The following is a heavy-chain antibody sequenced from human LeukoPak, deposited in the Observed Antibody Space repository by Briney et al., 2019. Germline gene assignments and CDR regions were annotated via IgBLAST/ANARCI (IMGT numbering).Heavy chain of an antibody. D-gene: IGHD4-11*01. CDR2: ISGSGGST. CDR3: AKSNYASVYYYYGMDV. CDR1: GFTFSSYA. Sequence: PGGSLRLSCAASGFTFSSYAMSWVRQAPGKGPEWVSAISGSGGSTYYADSVKGRFTISRDNSKNTLYLQMNSLRAEDTAVYYCAKSNYASVYYYYGMDVWGQGTTVTVSS. J-gene: IGHJ6*02. V-gene: IGHV3-23*01.